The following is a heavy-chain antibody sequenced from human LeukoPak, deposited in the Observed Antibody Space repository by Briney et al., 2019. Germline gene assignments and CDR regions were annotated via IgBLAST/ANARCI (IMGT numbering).Heavy chain of an antibody. CDR1: GFTFSSYA. CDR3: AKGTLGSCNGATCYPLDY. V-gene: IGHV3-23*01. Sequence: PGGSLRLSCAGSGFTFSSYAMAWVRQTPEKGLEWGAIISSSDGGTYYIDSVKGGFTISRDNSKNRLNLQMNSLRAEDTAVSYCAKGTLGSCNGATCYPLDYWGQGPLVTVSS. J-gene: IGHJ4*02. D-gene: IGHD2-8*01. CDR2: ISSSDGGT.